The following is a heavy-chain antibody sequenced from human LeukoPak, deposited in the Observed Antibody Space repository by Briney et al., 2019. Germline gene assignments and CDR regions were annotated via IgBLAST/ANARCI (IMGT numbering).Heavy chain of an antibody. CDR1: GGSISSSSYY. Sequence: SETLSLTCTVSGGSISSSSYYWGWIRQPPGKGLEWIGSIYYSGSTYYSPSLKSRVTISVDTSKNQFSLKLSSVTAADTAVYYCASPDYYDSPRFDYWGQGTLVTVSS. D-gene: IGHD3-22*01. CDR3: ASPDYYDSPRFDY. J-gene: IGHJ4*02. CDR2: IYYSGST. V-gene: IGHV4-39*01.